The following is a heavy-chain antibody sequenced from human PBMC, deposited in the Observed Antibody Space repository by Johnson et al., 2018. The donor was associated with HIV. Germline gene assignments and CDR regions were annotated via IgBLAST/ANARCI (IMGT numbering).Heavy chain of an antibody. CDR3: ARSKDCSGGSCPDGFDI. D-gene: IGHD2-15*01. V-gene: IGHV3-74*01. CDR1: GFTFSTNW. Sequence: VQLVESGGDLVQPGGSLRLSCVGSGFTFSTNWMHWVRQAPGKGLVWVSRINSDGSSTSYADSVRGRFTISRDNSKNTLYLQMNSLRAEDMALYYCARSKDCSGGSCPDGFDIWGQGTMVIVSS. CDR2: INSDGSST. J-gene: IGHJ3*02.